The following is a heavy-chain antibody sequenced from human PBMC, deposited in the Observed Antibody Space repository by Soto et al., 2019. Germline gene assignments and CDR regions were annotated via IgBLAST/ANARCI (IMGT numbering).Heavy chain of an antibody. CDR1: GDSLSNNNYY. V-gene: IGHV4-39*01. D-gene: IGHD6-13*01. CDR3: ARLWYSTSWYPEGAHYYGMDV. CDR2: VYSSGTT. J-gene: IGHJ6*02. Sequence: SETLSLTCDVSGDSLSNNNYYWAWIRQPPGRGLEWIGSVYSSGTTFYNPSLKTRLTISVDTSKNQFSLTLSSVTDADTAVHYCARLWYSTSWYPEGAHYYGMDVWGQGTTVTVSS.